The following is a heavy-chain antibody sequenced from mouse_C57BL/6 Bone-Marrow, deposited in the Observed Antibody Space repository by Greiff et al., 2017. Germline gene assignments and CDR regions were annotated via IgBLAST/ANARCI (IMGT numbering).Heavy chain of an antibody. V-gene: IGHV1-15*01. CDR2: IDPETGGT. CDR1: GYTFTDYE. D-gene: IGHD2-2*01. J-gene: IGHJ3*01. Sequence: VQLQQSGAELVRPGASVTLSCKASGYTFTDYEMHWVKQTPVHGLEWIGAIDPETGGTAYNQKFKGKAILTADKSSSPAYMELRSLTSEDSAVYYCTRLLWLRRKGFAYWGQGTLVTVSA. CDR3: TRLLWLRRKGFAY.